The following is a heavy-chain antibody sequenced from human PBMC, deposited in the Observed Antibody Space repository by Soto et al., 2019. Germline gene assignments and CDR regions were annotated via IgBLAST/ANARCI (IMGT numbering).Heavy chain of an antibody. D-gene: IGHD2-21*01. V-gene: IGHV3-23*01. CDR2: ISGTGATT. J-gene: IGHJ4*02. CDR1: GFTFSSYA. Sequence: EVQVLESGGGLVQPGGSLRLSCAASGFTFSSYAMTWVRQAAGKGLEWVATISGTGATTYYADSVKCRFTISRDNHKNTLYLQMNSLRADDTAVYYCAKGRGGDNKGWRILDCWGQGTLVTVSS. CDR3: AKGRGGDNKGWRILDC.